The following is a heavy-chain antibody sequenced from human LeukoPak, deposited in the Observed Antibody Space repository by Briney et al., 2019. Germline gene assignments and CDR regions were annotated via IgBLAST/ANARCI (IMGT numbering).Heavy chain of an antibody. CDR2: IYYSGST. J-gene: IGHJ6*02. Sequence: PSETLSLTCTVSGGSISSYYWSWIRQPPGKGLEWIGYIYYSGSTNYNPSLKSRVTISVDTCKNQFSLKLSSVTAADTAVYYCARDGYSSSWYGYYGMDVWGQGTTVTVSS. D-gene: IGHD6-13*01. CDR3: ARDGYSSSWYGYYGMDV. V-gene: IGHV4-59*01. CDR1: GGSISSYY.